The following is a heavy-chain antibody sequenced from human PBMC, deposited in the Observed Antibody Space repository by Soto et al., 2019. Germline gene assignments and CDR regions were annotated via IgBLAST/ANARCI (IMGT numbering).Heavy chain of an antibody. CDR3: AHQDITGCVY. V-gene: IGHV2-5*02. D-gene: IGHD3-3*01. J-gene: IGHJ4*02. Sequence: QITLKESGPTLVKPTQTLTLTCTFSGFSLSTSGVGVGWIRQPPGKALEGLALIYWDDDKRYSPSLKSSLTILXDPPKNQVVLTMTNMDPVDTATYYCAHQDITGCVYWGQGTLVTVSS. CDR1: GFSLSTSGVG. CDR2: IYWDDDK.